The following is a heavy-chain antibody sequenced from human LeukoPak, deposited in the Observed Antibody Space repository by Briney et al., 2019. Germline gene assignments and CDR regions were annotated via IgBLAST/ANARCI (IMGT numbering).Heavy chain of an antibody. J-gene: IGHJ4*02. D-gene: IGHD6-19*01. CDR2: IWYDGSNK. CDR3: ARDRITVAGPVLYYFDY. Sequence: PGGSLRLSCAASGFTFSSYGMHWVRQAPGKGLEWVAVIWYDGSNKYYADSVKGRFTISRDNSKNTLYLQMNSLRAEDTAVYYCARDRITVAGPVLYYFDYWGQGTLVTVFS. CDR1: GFTFSSYG. V-gene: IGHV3-33*01.